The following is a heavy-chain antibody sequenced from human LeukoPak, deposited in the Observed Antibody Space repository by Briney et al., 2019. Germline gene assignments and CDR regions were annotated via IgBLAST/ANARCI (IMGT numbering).Heavy chain of an antibody. CDR2: ISGSGGST. Sequence: GGSLRLSCAASGFTFSSYAMSWVRQAPGKGLEWVSAISGSGGSTYYADSVKGRFTISRDNSKNTLYLQMNSLRAEDTAVYYCAKWPPLTGTTMAESDYWGQGTLVTVSS. J-gene: IGHJ4*02. CDR3: AKWPPLTGTTMAESDY. V-gene: IGHV3-23*01. CDR1: GFTFSSYA. D-gene: IGHD1-20*01.